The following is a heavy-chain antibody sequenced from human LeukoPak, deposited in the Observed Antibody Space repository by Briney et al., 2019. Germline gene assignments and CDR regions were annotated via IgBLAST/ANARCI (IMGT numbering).Heavy chain of an antibody. V-gene: IGHV1-69*13. Sequence: GASVKVSCKASGGTFSSYAISWVRQAPGQGLGWMGGIIPIFGTANYAQKFQGRVTITADESTSTAYMELSSLRSEDTAVYYCVRADDSSGSLYFDYWGQGTLVTVSS. J-gene: IGHJ4*02. D-gene: IGHD3-22*01. CDR1: GGTFSSYA. CDR2: IIPIFGTA. CDR3: VRADDSSGSLYFDY.